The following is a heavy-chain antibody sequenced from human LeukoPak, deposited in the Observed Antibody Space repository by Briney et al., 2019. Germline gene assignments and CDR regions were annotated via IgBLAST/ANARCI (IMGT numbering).Heavy chain of an antibody. J-gene: IGHJ4*02. Sequence: KASETLSLTCTVSGGSISSKSYYWGWIRQPPGKGLEWIVSIYYSGSTYHNPSLKSRVTISVDTSKSQFSLKLSSVTAADTAVYYCARHRVVATIDNFDYWGQGTLVTVSS. CDR3: ARHRVVATIDNFDY. CDR2: IYYSGST. D-gene: IGHD5-12*01. CDR1: GGSISSKSYY. V-gene: IGHV4-39*01.